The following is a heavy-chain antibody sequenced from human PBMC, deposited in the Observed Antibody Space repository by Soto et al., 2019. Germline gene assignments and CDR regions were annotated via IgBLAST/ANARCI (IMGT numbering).Heavy chain of an antibody. Sequence: PSETLSLTCTVSGGSVSSGSYYWSWIRQPPGKGLEWIGYIYYSGSTNYNPSLKSRVTISVDTSKNQFSLKLSSVTAADTAVYYCARDPFYGMDVWGQGTTVTVSS. V-gene: IGHV4-61*01. D-gene: IGHD3-3*02. J-gene: IGHJ6*02. CDR2: IYYSGST. CDR3: ARDPFYGMDV. CDR1: GGSVSSGSYY.